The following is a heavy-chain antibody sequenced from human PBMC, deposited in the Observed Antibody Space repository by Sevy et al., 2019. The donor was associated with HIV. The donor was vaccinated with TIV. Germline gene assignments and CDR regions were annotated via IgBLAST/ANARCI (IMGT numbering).Heavy chain of an antibody. D-gene: IGHD3-10*01. Sequence: GGSLRLSCAASGFTFSSYAMHWVRQAPGKGLEWVAVISYDGSNKYYEDSVKGRFTISRDNSKNTLYLQMNSLRAEDTAVYYCARDYRGYYGSVKNWFDPWGQGTLVTVSS. V-gene: IGHV3-30-3*01. CDR3: ARDYRGYYGSVKNWFDP. J-gene: IGHJ5*02. CDR1: GFTFSSYA. CDR2: ISYDGSNK.